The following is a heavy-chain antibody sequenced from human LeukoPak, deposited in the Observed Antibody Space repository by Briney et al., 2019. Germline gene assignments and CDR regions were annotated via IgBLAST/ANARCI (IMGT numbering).Heavy chain of an antibody. Sequence: ASVKVSCKASGYTFTGYFMHWVRQAPGQGLEWMGWINPNSGGTNYAQKFRGRVTMTRDTSISTAYMELSRLRSDDTAVYYCAMTEGTGYYKFDYWGQGTLVTVSS. CDR3: AMTEGTGYYKFDY. D-gene: IGHD3-22*01. CDR1: GYTFTGYF. J-gene: IGHJ4*02. V-gene: IGHV1-2*02. CDR2: INPNSGGT.